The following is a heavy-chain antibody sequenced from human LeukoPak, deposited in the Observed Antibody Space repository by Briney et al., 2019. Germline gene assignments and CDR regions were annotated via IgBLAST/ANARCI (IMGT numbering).Heavy chain of an antibody. J-gene: IGHJ6*03. V-gene: IGHV1-8*03. D-gene: IGHD2-2*02. CDR2: MNPNSGNT. CDR3: ARGPAAIGDDENYFYYYYMDV. CDR1: GYTFTSYD. Sequence: ASVKVSCKASGYTFTSYDINWVRQATGQGLEWMGWMNPNSGNTDYAQKFQGRVTITRNTSISTAYMELSSLRSEDTAVYYCARGPAAIGDDENYFYYYYMDVWGKGTTVTVSS.